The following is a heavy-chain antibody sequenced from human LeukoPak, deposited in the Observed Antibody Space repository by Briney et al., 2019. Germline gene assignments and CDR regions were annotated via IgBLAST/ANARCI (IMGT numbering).Heavy chain of an antibody. D-gene: IGHD1-14*01. V-gene: IGHV4-61*10. Sequence: SETLSLTCTVSGDSVSSGSNYWSWIRQPAGKGLEWIGYIYYSGSTNYNPSLKSRVTISVDTSKNQFSLKLSSVTAADTAVYYCARAAPVDHPIDYWGQGTLVTVSS. CDR2: IYYSGST. J-gene: IGHJ4*02. CDR1: GDSVSSGSNY. CDR3: ARAAPVDHPIDY.